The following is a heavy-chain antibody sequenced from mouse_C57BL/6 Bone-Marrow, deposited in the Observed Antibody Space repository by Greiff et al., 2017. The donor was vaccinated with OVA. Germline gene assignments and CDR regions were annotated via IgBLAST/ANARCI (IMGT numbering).Heavy chain of an antibody. CDR1: GYTFTSYW. CDR3: ARRTTVVATEAMDY. J-gene: IGHJ4*01. Sequence: QVQLKQPGAELVKPGASVKLSCKASGYTFTSYWMHWVKQRPGQGLEWIGMIHPNSGSTNYNEKFKSKATLTVDKSSSTAYMQLSSLTSEDSAVYYCARRTTVVATEAMDYWGQGTSVTVSS. CDR2: IHPNSGST. V-gene: IGHV1-64*01. D-gene: IGHD1-1*01.